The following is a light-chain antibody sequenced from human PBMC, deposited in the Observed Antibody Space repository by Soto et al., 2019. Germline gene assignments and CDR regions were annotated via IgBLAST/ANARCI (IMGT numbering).Light chain of an antibody. J-gene: IGLJ1*01. CDR2: DVN. Sequence: QPALTQPASVSGSPGQSITISCTGTSSDVGGYNLVSWYQQYPDKAPKLMIFDVNTRPSGVSNRFSGSKSGNTASLTISGLQAEDEADYYCSSYKSSSTLPYVFGTGTKVTVL. V-gene: IGLV2-14*01. CDR3: SSYKSSSTLPYV. CDR1: SSDVGGYNL.